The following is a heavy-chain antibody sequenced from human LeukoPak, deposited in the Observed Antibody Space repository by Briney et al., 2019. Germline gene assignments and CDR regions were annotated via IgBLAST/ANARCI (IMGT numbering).Heavy chain of an antibody. J-gene: IGHJ4*02. CDR1: GFTFSSYT. V-gene: IGHV3-64D*06. D-gene: IGHD3-9*01. Sequence: GGSLRLSCSASGFTFSSYTIHWVRQAPGKGLEFVSAITNNGGNTYYADSVKGRFTISRDNSKNTVYLQTSSLRAEDTAVQYCVIVRGYFDSSGSDYWGQGTLVTVSS. CDR3: VIVRGYFDSSGSDY. CDR2: ITNNGGNT.